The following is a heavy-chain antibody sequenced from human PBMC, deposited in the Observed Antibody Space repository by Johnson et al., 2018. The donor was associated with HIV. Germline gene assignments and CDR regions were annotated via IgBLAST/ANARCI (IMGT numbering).Heavy chain of an antibody. J-gene: IGHJ3*02. CDR2: IRYDGSNK. CDR3: AKAGCWFYDILTRLDALEM. Sequence: QVQLVESGGGVVQPGGSLRLSCAASGFKFSNYDMHWVRQAPGRGLEWVAFIRYDGSNKYYVDSGKGRFTISRDNSKDTLYLQMNSLRAEDTAVYYGAKAGCWFYDILTRLDALEMWGQGTMVTVSS. V-gene: IGHV3-30*02. CDR1: GFKFSNYD. D-gene: IGHD3-9*01.